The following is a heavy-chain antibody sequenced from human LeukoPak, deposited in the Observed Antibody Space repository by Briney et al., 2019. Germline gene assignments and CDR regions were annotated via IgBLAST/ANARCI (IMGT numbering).Heavy chain of an antibody. D-gene: IGHD1-26*01. CDR1: GFTFSTYW. CDR2: IKGDESAR. J-gene: IGHJ4*02. CDR3: ARDVVGSLDY. Sequence: GGSLRLSCAASGFTFSTYWMAWVRQAPGKGLEWVANIKGDESARHQADSVKGRFTISRDNTQNSVYLQMSNLRGDDTAVYYCARDVVGSLDYLGQGTLVTVSS. V-gene: IGHV3-7*01.